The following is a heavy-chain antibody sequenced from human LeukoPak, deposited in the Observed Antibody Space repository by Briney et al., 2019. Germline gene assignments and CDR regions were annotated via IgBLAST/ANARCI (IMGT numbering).Heavy chain of an antibody. Sequence: GGSLRLSCAASGFTFSNYGIHWVRQAPGKGLEWVAVISYDATNEYYTDSVKGRFTISRDNSKNTLYLQMNSLRAEDTAVYYCARERGDGYNGHYFDYWGQGTLVTVSS. CDR1: GFTFSNYG. V-gene: IGHV3-30*03. CDR2: ISYDATNE. J-gene: IGHJ4*02. D-gene: IGHD5-24*01. CDR3: ARERGDGYNGHYFDY.